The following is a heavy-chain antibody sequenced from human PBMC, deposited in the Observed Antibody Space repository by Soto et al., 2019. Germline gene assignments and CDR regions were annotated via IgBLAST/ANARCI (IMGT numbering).Heavy chain of an antibody. CDR3: ARWGYNGDWLFFDY. V-gene: IGHV3-11*01. J-gene: IGHJ4*02. D-gene: IGHD3-9*01. CDR2: ISSSGSTI. CDR1: GITFSDYY. Sequence: PGGAMRLSCAASGITFSDYYVSGIRQAPGKRLEWVSYISSSGSTIYYADSVKGRFTISRDNAKNSLYLQMNSLRAEDTAVYYCARWGYNGDWLFFDYWGQGTLVTVSS.